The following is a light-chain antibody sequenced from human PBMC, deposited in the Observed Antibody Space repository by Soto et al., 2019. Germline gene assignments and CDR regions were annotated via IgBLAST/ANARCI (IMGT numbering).Light chain of an antibody. CDR1: SSDVGGYNY. V-gene: IGLV2-14*01. J-gene: IGLJ1*01. CDR3: SSYTSISIDDV. Sequence: QSVLTQPASVSGSPGQSITISCTGTSSDVGGYNYVSWYQQHPGKAPKLMIYEVSNRPSGVSNRFSGSKSGNTASLTISGLQAEDEADYYCSSYTSISIDDVFGTGTKLTVL. CDR2: EVS.